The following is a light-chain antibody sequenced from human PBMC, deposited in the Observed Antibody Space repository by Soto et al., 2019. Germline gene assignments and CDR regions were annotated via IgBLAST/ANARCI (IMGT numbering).Light chain of an antibody. CDR2: DVS. CDR1: RSDIGTYNY. J-gene: IGLJ1*01. V-gene: IGLV2-14*03. Sequence: QSALNQPASMSGSPGQSITISCTGTRSDIGTYNYLSWYQQHPGKAPRLVISDVSNRPSGVSNRFSGSKSGNTASLTITGLQSEDEADYYCMSYTTTSSFVFGSGTKVTVL. CDR3: MSYTTTSSFV.